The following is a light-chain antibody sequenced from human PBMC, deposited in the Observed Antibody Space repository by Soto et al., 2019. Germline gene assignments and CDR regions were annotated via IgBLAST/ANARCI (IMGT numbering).Light chain of an antibody. CDR1: QGISNF. CDR2: ATS. CDR3: QKYDSAPTWT. Sequence: DIQMTQSPSSLSASVGDRVTITCRASQGISNFLAWYQQKPGKVPKLLIYATSNLQSGVPSRFSGSGSGTDFTLTITSLQPEDVATSYCQKYDSAPTWTFGQGTKVEIK. J-gene: IGKJ1*01. V-gene: IGKV1-27*01.